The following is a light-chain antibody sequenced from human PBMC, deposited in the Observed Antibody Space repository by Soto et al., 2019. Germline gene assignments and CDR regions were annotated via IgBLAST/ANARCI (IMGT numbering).Light chain of an antibody. V-gene: IGKV1-33*01. CDR2: DAS. Sequence: DIQMTQSPSSLSASVGDRVTITCQASQEISNYVNCYQQKPGKAATLLVYDASNLQSGDPSMFSGSETGTVFTYTISILQPEDSATYFWQQFNNLPYTFEQRTKLQIK. CDR3: QQFNNLPYT. J-gene: IGKJ2*01. CDR1: QEISNY.